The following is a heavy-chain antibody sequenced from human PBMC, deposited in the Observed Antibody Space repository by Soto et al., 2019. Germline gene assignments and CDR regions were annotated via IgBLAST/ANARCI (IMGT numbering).Heavy chain of an antibody. Sequence: QVQVVQSGAEVKKPESSVKVSCKPSGGTFNTYTVNWVRLAPGHGLEWMGRFIPILDMANYAQKFQDRVTITADRSTFTAYMELNSLTSADTAVYYCAITYCRDNSCPRDFAFWGPGTRVTVSS. J-gene: IGHJ4*02. D-gene: IGHD2-21*01. CDR3: AITYCRDNSCPRDFAF. CDR1: GGTFNTYT. V-gene: IGHV1-69*02. CDR2: FIPILDMA.